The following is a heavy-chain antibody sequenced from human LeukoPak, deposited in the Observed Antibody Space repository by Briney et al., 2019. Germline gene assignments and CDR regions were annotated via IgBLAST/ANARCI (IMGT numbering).Heavy chain of an antibody. CDR3: ARGLWFGESNWFDP. CDR2: IYYSGST. Sequence: PSETLPLTCTVSGGSISSYYWSWIRQPPGKGLELVGYIYYSGSTNYNPSLKSRVTISVDTSKNQLSLKLSSVTAADTAVYYCARGLWFGESNWFDPWGQGTLVTVSS. J-gene: IGHJ5*02. CDR1: GGSISSYY. D-gene: IGHD3-10*01. V-gene: IGHV4-59*01.